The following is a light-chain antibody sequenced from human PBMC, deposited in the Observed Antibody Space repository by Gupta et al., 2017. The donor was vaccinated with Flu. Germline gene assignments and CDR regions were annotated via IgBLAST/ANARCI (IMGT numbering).Light chain of an antibody. J-gene: IGLJ2*01. CDR2: KDS. V-gene: IGLV3-25*02. CDR1: ALPKQY. Sequence: SYELTQPPSVSVSPGQTARITCSGDALPKQYAYWYQQKPGQAPVLVIYKDSERPAGIPGRFSGSSSGTTVTVTISGVQEEDEADYYCQSADSSGTVVFGGGTKLTVL. CDR3: QSADSSGTVV.